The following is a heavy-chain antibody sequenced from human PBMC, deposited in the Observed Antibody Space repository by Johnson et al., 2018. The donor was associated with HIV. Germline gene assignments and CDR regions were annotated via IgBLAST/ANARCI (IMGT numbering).Heavy chain of an antibody. Sequence: VQLVESGGCLVQPGGSLRLSCAASGFTVSSNYMSWVRQAPGQGLEWVSVIYSGGSTYYADSVKGRFTISRDNSKNTLYLQMNILRAEDTAVYHCARTRQGAFDIWGQGTMVTVSS. CDR1: GFTVSSNY. CDR3: ARTRQGAFDI. J-gene: IGHJ3*02. V-gene: IGHV3-66*02. CDR2: IYSGGST.